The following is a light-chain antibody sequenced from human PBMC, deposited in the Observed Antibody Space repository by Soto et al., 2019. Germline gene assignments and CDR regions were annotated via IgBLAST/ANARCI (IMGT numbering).Light chain of an antibody. CDR2: AAS. J-gene: IGKJ2*01. CDR1: QGISSY. Sequence: VIWMTQSPSLLSASTGDRVTISCRMSQGISSYLAWYQQKPGKAPNLLIQAASSLLSGVPSRFSGSGSETDFTLTISSLRPEDFATYYCQQSYRTPYTFGQGTKVDIK. V-gene: IGKV1D-8*03. CDR3: QQSYRTPYT.